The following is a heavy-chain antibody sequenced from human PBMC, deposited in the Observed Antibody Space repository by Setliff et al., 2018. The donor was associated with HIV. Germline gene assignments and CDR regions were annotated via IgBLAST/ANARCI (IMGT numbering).Heavy chain of an antibody. D-gene: IGHD2-21*01. V-gene: IGHV4-39*01. CDR2: IYHSGNT. CDR3: ARHVRGGDMRRSFDF. Sequence: SETLSLTCTVSGGSISSGGYYWGWIRQSPGKGLEWIGSIYHSGNTYYNPSLKSRVTMSVDTSKNHFSLRLNSVTATDAAVYYCARHVRGGDMRRSFDFWGQGTLVTVS. J-gene: IGHJ4*02. CDR1: GGSISSGGYY.